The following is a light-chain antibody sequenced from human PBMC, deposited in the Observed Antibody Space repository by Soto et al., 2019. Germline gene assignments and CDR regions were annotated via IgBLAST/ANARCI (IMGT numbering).Light chain of an antibody. J-gene: IGKJ1*01. Sequence: EVMLTQSPGTLSLSPGERATLACRASQSVSSNYLDWYPQKSGQAPRLLIYGASNRATGIPDRFSGSGSGTDFTLTIRRLEPEDFAVYYCQQCDTSPRTFGQGTRVEFK. CDR1: QSVSSNY. CDR3: QQCDTSPRT. V-gene: IGKV3-20*01. CDR2: GAS.